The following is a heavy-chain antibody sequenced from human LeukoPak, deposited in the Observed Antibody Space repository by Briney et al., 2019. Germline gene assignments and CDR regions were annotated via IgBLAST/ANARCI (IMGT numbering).Heavy chain of an antibody. D-gene: IGHD2-2*02. J-gene: IGHJ4*02. Sequence: ASVKVSCKASGYTFTSYAMHWVRQAPGQRLEWMGWINAGNGNTKYSQKFQGRVTMTTDTSTSTAYMELRSLRSDDTAVYYCARVGTLVVPAAILDFDYWGQGTLVTVSS. CDR2: INAGNGNT. CDR1: GYTFTSYA. V-gene: IGHV1-3*01. CDR3: ARVGTLVVPAAILDFDY.